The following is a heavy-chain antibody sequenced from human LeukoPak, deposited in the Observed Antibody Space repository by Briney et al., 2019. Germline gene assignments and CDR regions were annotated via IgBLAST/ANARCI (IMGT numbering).Heavy chain of an antibody. V-gene: IGHV1-2*02. D-gene: IGHD6-6*01. Sequence: ASVKVSCKASGYTFTGYYMHWVRQAPGQGLEWMGWINPNSGGTNYAQKFQGRVTMTRDTSISTAYMELSRLGSDDTAVYYCARVFGYSSSSRAPYYYYGMDVWGQGTTVTVSS. CDR2: INPNSGGT. CDR3: ARVFGYSSSSRAPYYYYGMDV. CDR1: GYTFTGYY. J-gene: IGHJ6*02.